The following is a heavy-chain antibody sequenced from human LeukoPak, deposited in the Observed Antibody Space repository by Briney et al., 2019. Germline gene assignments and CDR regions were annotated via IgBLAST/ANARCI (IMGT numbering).Heavy chain of an antibody. J-gene: IGHJ3*02. V-gene: IGHV4-61*02. Sequence: PSQTLSLTCTVSGGSISSGSYYWSWIRQPAGKGLEWIGRIYTSGSTNYNPSLKSRVTISVDTSKNQFSLKLSSVTAADTAVYYCATGYSYGQDAFDIWGQGTMVTVSS. CDR3: ATGYSYGQDAFDI. D-gene: IGHD5-18*01. CDR1: GGSISSGSYY. CDR2: IYTSGST.